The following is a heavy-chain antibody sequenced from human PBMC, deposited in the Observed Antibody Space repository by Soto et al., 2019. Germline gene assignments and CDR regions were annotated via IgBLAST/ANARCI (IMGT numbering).Heavy chain of an antibody. Sequence: PGGSLRLSCAASGFTFDDYAMHWVRQAPGKGLEWVSGISWNSGSIGYADSVKGRFTISRDNAKNSLYLQMNSLRAEDTALYYCAKDMAAAGTVVDYWGQGTLVTVSS. V-gene: IGHV3-9*01. J-gene: IGHJ4*02. CDR2: ISWNSGSI. CDR3: AKDMAAAGTVVDY. D-gene: IGHD6-13*01. CDR1: GFTFDDYA.